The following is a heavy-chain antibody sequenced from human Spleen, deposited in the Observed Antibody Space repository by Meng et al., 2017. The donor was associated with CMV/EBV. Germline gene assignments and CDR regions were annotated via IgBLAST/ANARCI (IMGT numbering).Heavy chain of an antibody. D-gene: IGHD2-2*02. Sequence: SSYYWGGIRQPPGKGLEWIGSIYYSGSTYYSPSLKSRVTIAVDTSKNQFSLKLDSVTAADTAVYYCARACGEYCSSATCYKGRWFDPWGQGTLVTVSS. CDR2: IYYSGST. V-gene: IGHV4-39*07. CDR3: ARACGEYCSSATCYKGRWFDP. CDR1: SSYY. J-gene: IGHJ5*02.